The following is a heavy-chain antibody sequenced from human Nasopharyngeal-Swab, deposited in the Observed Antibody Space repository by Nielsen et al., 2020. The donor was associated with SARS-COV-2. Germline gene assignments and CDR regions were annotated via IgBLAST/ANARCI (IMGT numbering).Heavy chain of an antibody. V-gene: IGHV4-34*01. D-gene: IGHD2-2*01. CDR2: INHSGST. CDR1: GWSFSGYY. J-gene: IGHJ6*02. CDR3: ARVYRGYCSSTSCHEDYYYGMDV. Sequence: SETLSLTCAFYGWSFSGYYWIWIRQPPGKGLEWIGEINHSGSTNYNPSLKSRVTISVDTSKNQFSLKLSSVTAADTAVYYCARVYRGYCSSTSCHEDYYYGMDVWGQGTTVTVSS.